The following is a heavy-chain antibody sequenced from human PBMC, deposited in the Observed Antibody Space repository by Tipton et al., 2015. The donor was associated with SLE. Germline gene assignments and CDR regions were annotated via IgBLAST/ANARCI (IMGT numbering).Heavy chain of an antibody. V-gene: IGHV3-66*02. D-gene: IGHD6-19*01. CDR3: AKESDSSGLDY. Sequence: SLRLSCAASGFTVSSNYMSWVRQAPGKGLEWVSVIYSGGSTYYADSVKGRFTISRDNSKNTLYLQMNSLRAEDTAVYYCAKESDSSGLDYWGQGTLVPVSS. CDR1: GFTVSSNY. J-gene: IGHJ4*02. CDR2: IYSGGST.